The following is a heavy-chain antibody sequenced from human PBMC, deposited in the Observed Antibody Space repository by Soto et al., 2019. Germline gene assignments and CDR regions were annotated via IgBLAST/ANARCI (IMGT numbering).Heavy chain of an antibody. CDR1: GGSISSSSYY. CDR2: IYYSGST. V-gene: IGHV4-39*01. CDR3: ARHEDFWSGYYVVIGGHGMDV. J-gene: IGHJ6*02. D-gene: IGHD3-3*01. Sequence: PSETLSLTCTVSGGSISSSSYYWGWIRQPPGKGLEWIGSIYYSGSTYYNPSLKSRVTISVDTSKNQFSLKLSSVTAADTAVYYCARHEDFWSGYYVVIGGHGMDVWGQGTTVTVSS.